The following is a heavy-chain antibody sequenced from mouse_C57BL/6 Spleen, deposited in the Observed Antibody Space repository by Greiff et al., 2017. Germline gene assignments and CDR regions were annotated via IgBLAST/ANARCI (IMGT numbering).Heavy chain of an antibody. D-gene: IGHD3-1*01. V-gene: IGHV1-15*01. Sequence: LQESGAELVRPGASVTLSCKASGYTFTDYEMHWVKQTPVHGLEWIGAIDPETGGTAYNQKFKGKAILTADKSSSTAYMELRSLTSEDSAVYYCTRSPGPAWFAYWGQGTLVTVSA. CDR3: TRSPGPAWFAY. CDR2: IDPETGGT. J-gene: IGHJ3*01. CDR1: GYTFTDYE.